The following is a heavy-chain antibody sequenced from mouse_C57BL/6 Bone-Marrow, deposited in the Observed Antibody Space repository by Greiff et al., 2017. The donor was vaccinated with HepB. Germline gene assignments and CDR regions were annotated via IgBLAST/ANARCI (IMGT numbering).Heavy chain of an antibody. Sequence: QVQLQQPGAELVKPGASVKLSCKASGYTFTSYWMHWVKQRPGQGLEWIGMIHPNSGSTNYNEKFKSKATLTVDKSSSTAYMQLSSLTSEDSAVYYCARKGRLYYFDYWGQGTTLTVSS. CDR3: ARKGRLYYFDY. D-gene: IGHD1-1*01. CDR2: IHPNSGST. J-gene: IGHJ2*01. V-gene: IGHV1-64*01. CDR1: GYTFTSYW.